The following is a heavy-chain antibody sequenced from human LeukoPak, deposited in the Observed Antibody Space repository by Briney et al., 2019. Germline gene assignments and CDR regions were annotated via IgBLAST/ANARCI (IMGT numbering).Heavy chain of an antibody. CDR3: ARGEYSTLTTYYYYYGMDV. V-gene: IGHV3-23*01. CDR2: ISASSGSI. D-gene: IGHD4-11*01. J-gene: IGHJ6*02. Sequence: GGSLRLSCEASEFSLSTHAMTWVRQAPGKGLEWVSSISASSGSIYDADSVKGRFTISRDNSKNTLYLQMNSLRAEDTAVYYCARGEYSTLTTYYYYYGMDVWGQGATVTVSS. CDR1: EFSLSTHA.